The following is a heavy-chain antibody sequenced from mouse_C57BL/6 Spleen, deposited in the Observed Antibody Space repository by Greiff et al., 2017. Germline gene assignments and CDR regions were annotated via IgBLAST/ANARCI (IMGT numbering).Heavy chain of an antibody. Sequence: VQLKQSGPELVKPGASVKISCKASGYTFTDYYMNWVKQSHGKSLEWIGDINPNNGGTSYNQKFKGKATLTVDKSSSTAYMERRSLTSEDSAVYYCARRAAHDYAMDYWGQGTSVTVSS. CDR1: GYTFTDYY. V-gene: IGHV1-26*01. J-gene: IGHJ4*01. CDR2: INPNNGGT. CDR3: ARRAAHDYAMDY. D-gene: IGHD3-2*02.